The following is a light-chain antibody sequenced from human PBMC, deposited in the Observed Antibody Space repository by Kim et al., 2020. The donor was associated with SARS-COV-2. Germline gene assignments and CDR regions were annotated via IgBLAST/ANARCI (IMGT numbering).Light chain of an antibody. J-gene: IGKJ1*01. V-gene: IGKV3-20*01. CDR1: RSVSGRY. Sequence: LSPGESASLSCRASRSVSGRYLAWYQQKPGQAPRRLIYGASSRATGIPDRFSGSGSGTDFTLTSSRLEPEDFAVYYCQQYGSSRTFGQGTTVDVK. CDR2: GAS. CDR3: QQYGSSRT.